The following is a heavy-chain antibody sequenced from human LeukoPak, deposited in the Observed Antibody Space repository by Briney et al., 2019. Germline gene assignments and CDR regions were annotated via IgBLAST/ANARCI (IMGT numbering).Heavy chain of an antibody. D-gene: IGHD2-21*02. CDR1: GGSISSSSYY. J-gene: IGHJ5*02. Sequence: SETLSLTCTVSGGSISSSSYYWSWIRQPPGKGLEWIGYIYYSGSTNYNPSLKSRVTISVDTSKNQFSLKLSSVTAADTAVYYCARAVKLGVTNNWFDPWGQGTLVTVSS. CDR2: IYYSGST. V-gene: IGHV4-61*01. CDR3: ARAVKLGVTNNWFDP.